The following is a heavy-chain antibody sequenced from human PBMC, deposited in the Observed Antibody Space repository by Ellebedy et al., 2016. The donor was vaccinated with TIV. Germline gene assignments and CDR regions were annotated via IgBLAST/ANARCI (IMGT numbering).Heavy chain of an antibody. V-gene: IGHV3-30*18. J-gene: IGHJ4*02. Sequence: GGSLRLXXAASGFTFDAFGIHWVRQAPGKGLEWVAVISYDGTNEYYADSVKGRFTISRDNSKNTLSLHMSGLRAEDTAVYYCAKDHGGNIYYLYIEYFFDYWGQGTLVTVSS. D-gene: IGHD3-22*01. CDR1: GFTFDAFG. CDR3: AKDHGGNIYYLYIEYFFDY. CDR2: ISYDGTNE.